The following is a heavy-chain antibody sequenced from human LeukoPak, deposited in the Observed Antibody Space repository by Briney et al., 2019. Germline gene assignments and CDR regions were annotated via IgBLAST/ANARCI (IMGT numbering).Heavy chain of an antibody. CDR1: GGTFSSYA. Sequence: GASVKVSCKASGGTFSSYAISWVRQAPGQGLEWMGGIIPIFGTANYAQKFQGRVTITTDESTSTAYMELSGLRSEDTAVYYCARSPGGDCSGGSCYPNYYYYYMDVWGKGTTVTVSS. CDR3: ARSPGGDCSGGSCYPNYYYYYMDV. J-gene: IGHJ6*03. CDR2: IIPIFGTA. V-gene: IGHV1-69*05. D-gene: IGHD2-15*01.